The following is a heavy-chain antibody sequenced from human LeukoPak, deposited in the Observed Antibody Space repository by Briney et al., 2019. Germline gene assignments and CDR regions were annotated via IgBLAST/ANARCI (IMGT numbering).Heavy chain of an antibody. V-gene: IGHV3-30-3*01. CDR3: AREDLTGGWLRGVDY. D-gene: IGHD5-12*01. CDR1: GFTFSSYA. CDR2: ISYDGSNK. J-gene: IGHJ4*02. Sequence: SGGSLRLSCAASGFTFSSYAMHWVRQAPGKGLEWVAVISYDGSNKYYADSVKGRFTISRDNSKNTLYLQMNSLRAEDTAVYYCAREDLTGGWLRGVDYWGQGTLVTVSS.